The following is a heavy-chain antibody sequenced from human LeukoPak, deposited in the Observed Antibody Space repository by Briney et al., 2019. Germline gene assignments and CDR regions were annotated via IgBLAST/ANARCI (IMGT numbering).Heavy chain of an antibody. Sequence: PSETLSLTCTVSGGSISSYYWSWIRQPPGKGLEWIEYIYYSGSTNHNPSLKSRVTISVDTSKNQFSLKLSSVTAADTAVYYCARGLRGSGNSYYYYYYGMDVWGQGTTVTVSS. J-gene: IGHJ6*02. V-gene: IGHV4-59*01. CDR2: IYYSGST. CDR1: GGSISSYY. D-gene: IGHD4-23*01. CDR3: ARGLRGSGNSYYYYYYGMDV.